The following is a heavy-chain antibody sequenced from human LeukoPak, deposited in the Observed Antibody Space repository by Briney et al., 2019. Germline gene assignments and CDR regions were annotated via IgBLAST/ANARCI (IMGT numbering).Heavy chain of an antibody. CDR2: ISGSGGST. J-gene: IGHJ5*02. CDR3: ALGAVADLFDP. Sequence: GGSLRLSCAASGFTFSSYAMSWVRHAPGKGLQGVSAISGSGGSTYYADSVKGRFTISRDDSENTLYLQMNSLRAEATAVYYCALGAVADLFDPWGQGTLVTVSS. V-gene: IGHV3-23*01. D-gene: IGHD6-19*01. CDR1: GFTFSSYA.